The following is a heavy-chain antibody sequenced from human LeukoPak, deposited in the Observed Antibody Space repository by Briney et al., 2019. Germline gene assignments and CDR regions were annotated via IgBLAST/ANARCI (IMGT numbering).Heavy chain of an antibody. J-gene: IGHJ4*02. CDR1: GFTFSNAW. D-gene: IGHD3-10*01. V-gene: IGHV3-15*01. CDR3: TGILLWFGEFDY. CDR2: IKSKTDGGTT. Sequence: PGGSLRLSCAASGFTFSNAWMSWVRQAPGKGLEWVGRIKSKTDGGTTDYAAPVKGRFTISRDDSKNTLYLQMNSLKTEDTAVYYCTGILLWFGEFDYWGKGTLVTVSS.